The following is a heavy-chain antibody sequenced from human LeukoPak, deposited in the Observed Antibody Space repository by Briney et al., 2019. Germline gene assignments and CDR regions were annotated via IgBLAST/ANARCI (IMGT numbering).Heavy chain of an antibody. CDR1: GYRFTSYW. V-gene: IGHV5-51*01. D-gene: IGHD2-2*01. J-gene: IGHJ4*02. CDR3: ARRDCSSTTCYEFDY. Sequence: GESLKISCKGSGYRFTSYWIGWVRQMPGKGLEWMGIIYPGDSDTRYSPPFQGQVTISADKSISTAYLQWSSLKASDTAMYYCARRDCSSTTCYEFDYWGQGTLVTVSS. CDR2: IYPGDSDT.